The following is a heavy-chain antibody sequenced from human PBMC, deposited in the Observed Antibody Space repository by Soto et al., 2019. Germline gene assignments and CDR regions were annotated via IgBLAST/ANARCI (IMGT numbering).Heavy chain of an antibody. V-gene: IGHV3-30-3*01. CDR1: GFTFSSYA. CDR2: ISFDGDNK. Sequence: GGSLRLSCAVSGFTFSSYAMHWVRQAPGKGLEWVAVISFDGDNKYYADSVKGRFTVSRDNSKNTLYLQMNSLRAEDTAVYSCEREDRRVILDYWGQGTLGTVSS. J-gene: IGHJ4*02. D-gene: IGHD2-15*01. CDR3: EREDRRVILDY.